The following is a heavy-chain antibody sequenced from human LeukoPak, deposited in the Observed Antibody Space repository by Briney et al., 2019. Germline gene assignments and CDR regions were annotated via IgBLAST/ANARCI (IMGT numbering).Heavy chain of an antibody. V-gene: IGHV3-23*01. Sequence: GGSLRLSCAASGFTFSSYAMSWVRQAPGKGLERVSAISGSGGSTYYADSVKGRFTISRDNSENTLYLQMNSLRAEDTAVYYCAKDVGGNWFDPWGQGTLVTVSS. CDR2: ISGSGGST. D-gene: IGHD3-16*01. CDR3: AKDVGGNWFDP. CDR1: GFTFSSYA. J-gene: IGHJ5*02.